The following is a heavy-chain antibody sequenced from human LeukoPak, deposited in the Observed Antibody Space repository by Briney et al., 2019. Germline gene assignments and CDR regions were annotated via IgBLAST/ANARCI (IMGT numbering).Heavy chain of an antibody. CDR3: ATTLRNKPP. D-gene: IGHD5-12*01. CDR1: GYTFISDD. Sequence: ASVKVSCKASGYTFISDDINWVRQATGQGLEWVGYMNPNSGITGYAQEFQGRVTMTWNTAISTAYMELSSLTSEDTAVYYCATTLRNKPPWGQGTLVTVSS. CDR2: MNPNSGIT. V-gene: IGHV1-8*01. J-gene: IGHJ4*02.